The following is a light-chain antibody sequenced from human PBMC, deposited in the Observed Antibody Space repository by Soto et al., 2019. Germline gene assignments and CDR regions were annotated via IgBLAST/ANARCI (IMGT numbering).Light chain of an antibody. V-gene: IGKV1-5*01. Sequence: DIQMTPSNSTLTASVGDRVTNTCRASQNINTWLAWYQQKPGKAPSLLIYDASRLETGVPSRFSGSGSGTEFTLTITSLQPDDFATYYCQQKNSYPWTFGQGTKVQVK. CDR3: QQKNSYPWT. CDR1: QNINTW. CDR2: DAS. J-gene: IGKJ1*01.